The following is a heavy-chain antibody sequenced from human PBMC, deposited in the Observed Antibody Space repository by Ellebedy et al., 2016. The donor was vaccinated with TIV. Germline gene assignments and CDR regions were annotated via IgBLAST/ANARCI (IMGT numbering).Heavy chain of an antibody. D-gene: IGHD4-17*01. CDR3: ARHHDYGDYAAFDI. CDR2: ISAYKGNT. J-gene: IGHJ3*02. CDR1: GYTCTSYG. V-gene: IGHV1-18*01. Sequence: ASVKVSCKASGYTCTSYGISWVRQAPGQGLEWRRWISAYKGNTNYAQKLQGRVTMTTDTSTSTAYMELRSLRSDDTAVYYCARHHDYGDYAAFDIWGQGTMVTVSS.